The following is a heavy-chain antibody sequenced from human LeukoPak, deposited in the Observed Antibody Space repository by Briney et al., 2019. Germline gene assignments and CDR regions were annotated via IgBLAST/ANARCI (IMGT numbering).Heavy chain of an antibody. Sequence: PSEALSLTCSVSSGFISSYYWSWIRQPPGKGLEWIGYIYYSGSTNYNPSLKSRVTISVDTSKNQFSLKLSSVTAADTAVYYCARGHRASITMVRGVAPSNWFDPWGQGTLVTVSS. CDR1: SGFISSYY. J-gene: IGHJ5*02. CDR3: ARGHRASITMVRGVAPSNWFDP. CDR2: IYYSGST. D-gene: IGHD3-10*01. V-gene: IGHV4-59*01.